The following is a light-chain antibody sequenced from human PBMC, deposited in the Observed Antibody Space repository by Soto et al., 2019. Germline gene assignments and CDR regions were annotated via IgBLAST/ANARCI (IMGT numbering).Light chain of an antibody. V-gene: IGKV3-15*01. CDR2: GAS. CDR3: QQYYDYPPLI. CDR1: RNINRK. Sequence: EIVMTQSPATLSVSPGERATLSCRASRNINRKLAWYQQKPGQAPRLLISGASTRAPGIPARFSGSGSGTEFPLTISSLQSEDFAVYYCQQYYDYPPLIFGGGTKVEIK. J-gene: IGKJ4*01.